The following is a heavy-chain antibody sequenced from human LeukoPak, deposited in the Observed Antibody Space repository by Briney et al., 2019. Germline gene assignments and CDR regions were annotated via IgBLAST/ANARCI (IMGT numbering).Heavy chain of an antibody. CDR3: ARGRYSSGWYSRLGNWFDP. V-gene: IGHV1-8*01. CDR2: MNPNSGNT. CDR1: GYTFTSYD. Sequence: GASVKVSCKASGYTFTSYDINWVRQATGQGLEWMGWMNPNSGNTGYAQKFQGRATMTRNTSISTAYMELSSLRSEDTAVYYCARGRYSSGWYSRLGNWFDPWGQGTLVTVSS. D-gene: IGHD6-19*01. J-gene: IGHJ5*02.